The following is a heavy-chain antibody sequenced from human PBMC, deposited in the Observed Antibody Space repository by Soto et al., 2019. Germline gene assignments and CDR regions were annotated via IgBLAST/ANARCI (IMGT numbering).Heavy chain of an antibody. J-gene: IGHJ5*02. CDR1: GGSISSGGYY. V-gene: IGHV4-31*03. CDR2: IYYSGST. CDR3: AKAEAARNWFDT. D-gene: IGHD2-15*01. Sequence: KSSETLSLTCTVSGGSISSGGYYWSWIRQHPGKGLEWIGYIYYSGSTYYNPSLKSRVTISVDTSKNQFSLKLSSVTAAETAVYYCAKAEAARNWFDTWGQGTLVTVSS.